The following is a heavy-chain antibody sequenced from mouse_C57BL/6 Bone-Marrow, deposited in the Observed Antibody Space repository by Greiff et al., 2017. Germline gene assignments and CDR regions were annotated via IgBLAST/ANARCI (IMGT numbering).Heavy chain of an antibody. Sequence: VQLQQSGAELVRPGASVKLSCKASGYTFTDYYINWVKQRPGQGLEWIARIYPGSGNTYYNEKFKGKATLTAEKSSSTAYMQLSSLTSEDSAVYFCAKLGSSQYWYFDVWGTGTTVTVSS. D-gene: IGHD1-1*01. CDR3: AKLGSSQYWYFDV. CDR1: GYTFTDYY. J-gene: IGHJ1*03. CDR2: IYPGSGNT. V-gene: IGHV1-76*01.